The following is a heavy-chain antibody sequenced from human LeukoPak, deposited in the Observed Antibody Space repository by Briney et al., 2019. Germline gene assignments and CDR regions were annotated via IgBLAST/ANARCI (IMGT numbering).Heavy chain of an antibody. CDR3: ASFSYYDILTGYPPFDY. D-gene: IGHD3-9*01. J-gene: IGHJ4*02. Sequence: PSETLSLTCTVSGGSISSYYWSWIRQPPGKGLEWIGSIYHSGSTYYNPSLKSRVTISVDTSKNQFSLKLSSVTAADTAVYYCASFSYYDILTGYPPFDYWGQGTLVTVSS. CDR1: GGSISSYY. CDR2: IYHSGST. V-gene: IGHV4-59*08.